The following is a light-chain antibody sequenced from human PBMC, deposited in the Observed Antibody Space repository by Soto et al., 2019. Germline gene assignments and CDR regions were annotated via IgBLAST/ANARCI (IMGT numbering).Light chain of an antibody. CDR2: KAS. V-gene: IGKV1-5*03. CDR1: QSISVS. Sequence: IQMTQSPSTLSASVGDTVTITCRASQSISVSLAWYQQKPGKAPNLLIYKASSLKSGVPSRFSGSGSGTEFTLIISSLQPDDFATYYCQQYNSYVWTFGQGTKVDIK. CDR3: QQYNSYVWT. J-gene: IGKJ1*01.